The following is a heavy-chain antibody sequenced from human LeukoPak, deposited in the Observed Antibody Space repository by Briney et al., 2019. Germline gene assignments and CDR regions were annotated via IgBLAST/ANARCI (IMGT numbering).Heavy chain of an antibody. CDR1: GFTFSSNW. Sequence: GGSLRLSCAASGFTFSSNWMSWVRQAPGKGLEWVANIKQDGSGKYYVDSVKGRFTISRDNAKNSLYLQMNSLRAEDTAVYYCARGKGSTKWGQGTLVTVSS. CDR3: ARGKGSTK. J-gene: IGHJ4*02. D-gene: IGHD2-2*01. CDR2: IKQDGSGK. V-gene: IGHV3-7*01.